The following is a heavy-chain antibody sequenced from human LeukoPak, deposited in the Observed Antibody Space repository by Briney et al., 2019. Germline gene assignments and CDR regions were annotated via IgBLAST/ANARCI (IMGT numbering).Heavy chain of an antibody. V-gene: IGHV3-23*01. CDR1: GFTFSSYG. CDR2: ISGSGDYT. D-gene: IGHD7-27*01. J-gene: IGHJ4*02. CDR3: ARDKSNWGYYFDY. Sequence: GGSLRLSCAASGFTFSSYGMSWVRQAPGKGLEWVSTISGSGDYTYYADSVKGRFTISRDNSKNTLYLQMNSLRAEDTAVYYCARDKSNWGYYFDYWGQGTLVTVSS.